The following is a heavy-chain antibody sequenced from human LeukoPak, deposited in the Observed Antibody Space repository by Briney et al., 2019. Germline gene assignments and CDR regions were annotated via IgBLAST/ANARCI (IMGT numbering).Heavy chain of an antibody. D-gene: IGHD3-22*01. Sequence: GESLKISCQGSGYSFTSYWIGWVRQMPAKGLDGMGIIYPGDSDTRYSPFLQDQVTIPADKSISTAYLQWGSLKASDTAMYYCARWSHESGYHDYWGQGTLVTVSS. J-gene: IGHJ4*02. CDR1: GYSFTSYW. CDR2: IYPGDSDT. V-gene: IGHV5-51*01. CDR3: ARWSHESGYHDY.